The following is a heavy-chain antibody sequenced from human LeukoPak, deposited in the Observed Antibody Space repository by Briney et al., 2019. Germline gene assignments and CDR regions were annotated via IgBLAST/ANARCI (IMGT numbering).Heavy chain of an antibody. V-gene: IGHV3-74*01. Sequence: GGSLRLSCAACGFTFSSYWMHWVRQAPGKGLVWVSRINSDGSSTSYADSVKGRFTISRDNPKNTLYLQMNSLRPGDVAVYYCGRGEKSAYTALNWFDPWGERTRVTVSS. D-gene: IGHD4-11*01. CDR3: GRGEKSAYTALNWFDP. CDR2: INSDGSST. CDR1: GFTFSSYW. J-gene: IGHJ5*02.